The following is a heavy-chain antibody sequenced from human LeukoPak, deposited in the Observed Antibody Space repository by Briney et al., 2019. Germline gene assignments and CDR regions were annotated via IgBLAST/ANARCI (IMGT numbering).Heavy chain of an antibody. D-gene: IGHD3-10*01. CDR3: ASEGSLWFGELPFYYYGMDV. Sequence: ASVTVSCKASGGTFSSYAISWVRQAPGQGLEWMGRIIPILGIANYAQKFQGRVTITADKSTSTAYMELSSLRSEDTAVYYCASEGSLWFGELPFYYYGMDVWGQGTTVTVSS. CDR2: IIPILGIA. V-gene: IGHV1-69*04. J-gene: IGHJ6*02. CDR1: GGTFSSYA.